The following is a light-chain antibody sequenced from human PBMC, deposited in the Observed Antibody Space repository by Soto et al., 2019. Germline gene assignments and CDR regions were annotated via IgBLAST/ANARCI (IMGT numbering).Light chain of an antibody. V-gene: IGKV2-28*01. J-gene: IGKJ2*01. Sequence: DIVMNQSPLSLPVTPGEPASISCRSSQSLLHSNGYNYLDWYLQKAGQSPQLLIHLGSNRASGVPDRFSGRGSGTDFTLKISRVEPEDAGVYYCMQVQQTPYTFGQGTKLEIK. CDR1: QSLLHSNGYNY. CDR2: LGS. CDR3: MQVQQTPYT.